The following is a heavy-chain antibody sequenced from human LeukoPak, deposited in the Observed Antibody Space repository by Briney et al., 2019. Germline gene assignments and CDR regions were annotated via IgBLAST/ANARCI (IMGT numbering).Heavy chain of an antibody. CDR1: GGSISSYY. V-gene: IGHV4-59*01. CDR3: ARVKGREGSTVIIDY. D-gene: IGHD3-10*01. Sequence: PSETLSLTCTVSGGSISSYYWSWLRQPPGKGLEWIGYISYSGSINYNPSLKSRVTMSVDTSKNQFSLKLSSVTAADTAVYYCARVKGREGSTVIIDYWGQGTLVTVSS. CDR2: ISYSGSI. J-gene: IGHJ4*02.